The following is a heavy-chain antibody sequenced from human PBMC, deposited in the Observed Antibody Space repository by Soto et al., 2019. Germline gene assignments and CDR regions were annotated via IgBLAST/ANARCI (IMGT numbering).Heavy chain of an antibody. Sequence: EVQLVESGGGLVKPGGSLRLSCAASGFTFSSYSMNWVRQAPGKGLEWVSSISSSSSYIYYADPVKGRFTISRDNAKNSLYLQMNSLRAEDTAVYYCARTAGLQKGGAFDIWGQGTMVTVSS. CDR3: ARTAGLQKGGAFDI. J-gene: IGHJ3*02. V-gene: IGHV3-21*01. CDR1: GFTFSSYS. D-gene: IGHD4-4*01. CDR2: ISSSSSYI.